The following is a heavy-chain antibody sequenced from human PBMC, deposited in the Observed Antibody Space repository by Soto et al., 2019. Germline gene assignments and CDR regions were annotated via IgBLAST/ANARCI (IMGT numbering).Heavy chain of an antibody. Sequence: GASVKVSCKASGYTFTSYAMHWVRQAPGQRLEWMGWINAGNGNTKYSQKFQGRVTITRDTSASTAYMELSSGRFEDTAVFYCWCSGGGGYYNQGMAFWGKGTTVPV. CDR2: INAGNGNT. CDR1: GYTFTSYA. CDR3: WCSGGGGYYNQGMAF. J-gene: IGHJ6*04. V-gene: IGHV1-3*01. D-gene: IGHD2-8*01.